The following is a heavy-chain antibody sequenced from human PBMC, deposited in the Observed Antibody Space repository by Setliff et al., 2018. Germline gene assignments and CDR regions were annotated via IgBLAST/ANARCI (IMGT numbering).Heavy chain of an antibody. V-gene: IGHV1-3*01. CDR3: ARDGEYDYGDYVRFDY. D-gene: IGHD4-17*01. J-gene: IGHJ4*02. CDR1: GYIFTYYA. Sequence: ASVKVSCKASGYIFTYYAIHWVRQAPGQRLEWMGWINAGNGNTKYSQKFQGRVTITRDTSASTAYMELSSLTSEDTAVYYCARDGEYDYGDYVRFDYWGQGTLVTVSS. CDR2: INAGNGNT.